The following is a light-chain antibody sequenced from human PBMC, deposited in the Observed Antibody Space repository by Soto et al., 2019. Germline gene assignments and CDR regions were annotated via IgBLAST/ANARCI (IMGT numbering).Light chain of an antibody. CDR3: ISYTSSSTLYV. V-gene: IGLV2-14*01. J-gene: IGLJ1*01. Sequence: QSALTQPASVSGSPGQSITISCTGTSSDVGGYNYFSWYQQHPGKAPKLMIYDVSNRPSGVSNRFSGSKSGNTASLTISGLQAEDEADYYCISYTSSSTLYVFGTGTKLTVL. CDR1: SSDVGGYNY. CDR2: DVS.